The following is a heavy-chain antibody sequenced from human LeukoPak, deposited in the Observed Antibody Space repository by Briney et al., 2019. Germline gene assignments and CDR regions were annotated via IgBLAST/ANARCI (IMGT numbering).Heavy chain of an antibody. CDR2: ISGSGGST. CDR1: GFTFSSYA. J-gene: IGHJ4*02. V-gene: IGHV3-23*01. D-gene: IGHD6-19*01. CDR3: AKDPIRAVAGTR. Sequence: PGGSLRLSCAASGFTFSSYAMSWVRQAPGKGLEWVSAISGSGGSTYYADSVKGRFTISRDNSNNTLYLQMNSLRADDTAVYYCAKDPIRAVAGTRWGQGTLVTVSS.